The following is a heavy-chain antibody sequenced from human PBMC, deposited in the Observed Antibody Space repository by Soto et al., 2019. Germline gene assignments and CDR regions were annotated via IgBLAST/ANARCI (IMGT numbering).Heavy chain of an antibody. CDR2: TYHSGST. V-gene: IGHV4-30-2*01. Sequence: QLQLQESGSGLVKPSQTLSLTCAVSGGSISRGGYSWSWILQPPGKALEWIGYTYHSGSTYYNPALNSRVTISVDRSKNQFSLKLSSVTAAYRAVYYFARVPGLWGRGTLVTVSS. CDR3: ARVPGL. CDR1: GGSISRGGYS. J-gene: IGHJ2*01.